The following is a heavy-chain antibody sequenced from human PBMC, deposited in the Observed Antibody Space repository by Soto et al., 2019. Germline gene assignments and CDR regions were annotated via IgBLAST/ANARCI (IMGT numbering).Heavy chain of an antibody. V-gene: IGHV3-48*02. J-gene: IGHJ6*02. CDR2: ISSSSSTI. CDR3: ARGELYVYGAFYGMDV. CDR1: GFTFSSYS. Sequence: GGSLRLSCAASGFTFSSYSMNWVRQAPGKGLEWVSYISSSSSTIYYADSVRGRSTISRDNAKNSLYLQMNSLRDEDTAVYYCARGELYVYGAFYGMDVWGQGTTVTVSS. D-gene: IGHD4-17*01.